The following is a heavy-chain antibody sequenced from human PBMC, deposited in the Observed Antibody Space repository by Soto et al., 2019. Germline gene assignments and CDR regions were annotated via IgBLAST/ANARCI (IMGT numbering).Heavy chain of an antibody. CDR3: ASSLLTPFDY. Sequence: GGSPRLTCAASGFTFSSYWMHWVRQAPGKGLVWVSRINSDGSSTSYADSVKGRFAISRDNAKNTLYLQMNSLRAEDTAVYYCASSLLTPFDYWGQGTLVTVSS. V-gene: IGHV3-74*01. CDR2: INSDGSST. CDR1: GFTFSSYW. J-gene: IGHJ4*02. D-gene: IGHD7-27*01.